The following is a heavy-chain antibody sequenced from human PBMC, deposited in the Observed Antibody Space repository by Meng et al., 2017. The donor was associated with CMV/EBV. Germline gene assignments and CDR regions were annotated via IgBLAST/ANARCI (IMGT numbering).Heavy chain of an antibody. CDR3: ARGSGIAAAGTFDY. CDR1: GYTFTGYY. Sequence: QVALVHSCGEVKKPGASVKVSCKASGYTFTGYYMHWVRQAPGQGLEWMGWINPNSGGKNYAQKFQGRVTMTRDTSISTAYMELSRLRSDDTAVYYCARGSGIAAAGTFDYWGQGTLVTVSS. D-gene: IGHD6-13*01. CDR2: INPNSGGK. V-gene: IGHV1-2*02. J-gene: IGHJ4*02.